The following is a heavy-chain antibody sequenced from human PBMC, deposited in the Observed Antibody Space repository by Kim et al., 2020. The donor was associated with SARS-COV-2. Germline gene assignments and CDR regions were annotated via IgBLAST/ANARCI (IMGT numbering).Heavy chain of an antibody. V-gene: IGHV3-53*01. CDR3: ARGTPTFGGVIFDY. CDR1: GFTVSSNY. D-gene: IGHD3-16*01. CDR2: IYSGGST. J-gene: IGHJ4*02. Sequence: GGSLRLSCAASGFTVSSNYMSWVRQAPGKGLEWVSVIYSGGSTYYADSVKGRFTISRDNSKNTLYLQINSLRAEDTAVYYCARGTPTFGGVIFDYWGQGTLVTVSS.